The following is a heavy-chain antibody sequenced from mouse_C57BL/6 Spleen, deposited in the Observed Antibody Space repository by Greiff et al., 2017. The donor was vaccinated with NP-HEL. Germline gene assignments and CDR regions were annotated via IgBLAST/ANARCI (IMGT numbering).Heavy chain of an antibody. D-gene: IGHD2-10*01. CDR2: IDPETGGT. CDR1: GYTFTDYE. CDR3: SPTLAVDY. Sequence: QVQLQQSGAELVRPGASVTLSCKASGYTFTDYEMHWVKQTPVHGLEWIGAIDPETGGTAYNQKFKGKAILTADKSSSTAYMELRSLAYEASADYYCSPTLAVDYWGQGTTLTVSS. V-gene: IGHV1-15*01. J-gene: IGHJ2*01.